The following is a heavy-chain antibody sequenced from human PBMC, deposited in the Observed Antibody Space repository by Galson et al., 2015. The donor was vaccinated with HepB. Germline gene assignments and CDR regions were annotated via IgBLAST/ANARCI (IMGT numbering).Heavy chain of an antibody. Sequence: ETLSLTCTVSGGSIFSRSHYWAWIRQPPGKRLEWIASVYYSGSTYYNPSLKSRVTMSVDTSKNQFSLKLTSVTAADTAVYYCARHERGTWSYERTGNWFDPWGQGTVVTVSS. CDR2: VYYSGST. D-gene: IGHD3-16*01. J-gene: IGHJ5*02. V-gene: IGHV4-39*01. CDR3: ARHERGTWSYERTGNWFDP. CDR1: GGSIFSRSHY.